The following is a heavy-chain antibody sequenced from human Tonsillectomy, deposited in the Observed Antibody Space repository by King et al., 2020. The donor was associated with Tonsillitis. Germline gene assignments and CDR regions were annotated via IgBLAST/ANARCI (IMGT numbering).Heavy chain of an antibody. CDR3: ARGCLSPSSQGWAVFGESY. D-gene: IGHD3-10*01. Sequence: VQLVESGGDLVQPGGSLRLSCAASGLTFSRYWMHWVRQAPGKGLVWVSRINSDGSSTSYADSVKGRFTISRDNAKNTLYLQMNSLRAEDTAVYYCARGCLSPSSQGWAVFGESYWGQGALVTVSS. CDR1: GLTFSRYW. V-gene: IGHV3-74*01. J-gene: IGHJ4*02. CDR2: INSDGSST.